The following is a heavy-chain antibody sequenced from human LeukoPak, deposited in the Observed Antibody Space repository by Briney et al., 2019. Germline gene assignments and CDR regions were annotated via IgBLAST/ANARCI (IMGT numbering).Heavy chain of an antibody. D-gene: IGHD3-10*01. J-gene: IGHJ4*02. CDR3: AKGLTMIWGDYFDY. CDR2: ISNGGDST. Sequence: GGSLRLSCAASGFTFSSYAMSWVRQAPGRGLEWVSAISNGGDSTYYADSVKGRFTVSRDNSKNTLFLQMNSLRAEDTAVYYCAKGLTMIWGDYFDYWGQGTLVTVSS. V-gene: IGHV3-23*01. CDR1: GFTFSSYA.